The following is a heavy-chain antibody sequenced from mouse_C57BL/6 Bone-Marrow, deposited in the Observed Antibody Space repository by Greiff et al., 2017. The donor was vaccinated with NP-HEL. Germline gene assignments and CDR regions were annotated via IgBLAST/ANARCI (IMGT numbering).Heavy chain of an antibody. V-gene: IGHV6-3*01. CDR2: IRLKSDNYAT. J-gene: IGHJ4*01. CDR1: GFTFSNYW. Sequence: EVQVVESGGGLVQPGGSMKLSCVASGFTFSNYWMNWVRQSPEKGLEWVAQIRLKSDNYATHYAESVKGRFTISRDDSKSSVYLQMNNLRAEDTGIYYCAVELRYAMDYWGQGTSVTVSS. D-gene: IGHD1-1*01. CDR3: AVELRYAMDY.